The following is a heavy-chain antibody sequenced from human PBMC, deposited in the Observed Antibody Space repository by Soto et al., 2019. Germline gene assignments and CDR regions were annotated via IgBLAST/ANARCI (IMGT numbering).Heavy chain of an antibody. J-gene: IGHJ6*02. CDR1: GYTFTNYY. Sequence: GASVKVSCKASGYTFTNYYIHWVRQAPGQGLEWMGIINPSGGSTSYAQKFQGRVTMTRDTSTSTVYMELSSLRSEDTAVYYCARDKGAKETTYGMDVWGQGTTVTVS. CDR2: INPSGGST. V-gene: IGHV1-46*01. D-gene: IGHD1-1*01. CDR3: ARDKGAKETTYGMDV.